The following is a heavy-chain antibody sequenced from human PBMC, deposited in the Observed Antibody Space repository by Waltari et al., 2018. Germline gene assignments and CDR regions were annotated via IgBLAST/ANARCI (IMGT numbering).Heavy chain of an antibody. Sequence: QVQLQESGPGLVKPSETLSLTCAVSGYSISSGYYWGWIRQPPGKGLEWIGSIYHSGSTYYNPSLKSRVTISVDTSKNQCSLKLSSVTAADTAVYYCARRGERQLALFDYWGQGTLVTVSS. CDR2: IYHSGST. V-gene: IGHV4-38-2*01. D-gene: IGHD6-6*01. CDR3: ARRGERQLALFDY. CDR1: GYSISSGYY. J-gene: IGHJ4*02.